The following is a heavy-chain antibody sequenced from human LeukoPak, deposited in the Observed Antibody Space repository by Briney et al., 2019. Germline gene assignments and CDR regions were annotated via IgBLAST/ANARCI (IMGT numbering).Heavy chain of an antibody. CDR3: ARESIGAYGSGSYYNGAFDI. Sequence: SETLSLTCTVSGGSISSYYWSWIRQPPGKGLEWIGYIYYSGSTNYNPSLKSRVTISVDTSKNQFSLKLSSVTAADTAVYYCARESIGAYGSGSYYNGAFDIWGQGTMVTVSS. CDR2: IYYSGST. CDR1: GGSISSYY. D-gene: IGHD3-10*01. V-gene: IGHV4-59*01. J-gene: IGHJ3*02.